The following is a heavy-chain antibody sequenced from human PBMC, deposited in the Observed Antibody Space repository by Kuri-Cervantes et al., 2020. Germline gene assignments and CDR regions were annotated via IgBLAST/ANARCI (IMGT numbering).Heavy chain of an antibody. CDR1: GGSFSGYY. Sequence: AEAVAVTCAVYGGSFSGYYWSWIRQPPGKGLEWIGEINHSGSTNYNPSLKSRVTISVDTSKNQFSLKLRSVTAADTAVYYCAGLAVAGTFDYLGQGTLVTVSS. D-gene: IGHD6-19*01. CDR3: AGLAVAGTFDY. J-gene: IGHJ4*02. CDR2: INHSGST. V-gene: IGHV4-34*01.